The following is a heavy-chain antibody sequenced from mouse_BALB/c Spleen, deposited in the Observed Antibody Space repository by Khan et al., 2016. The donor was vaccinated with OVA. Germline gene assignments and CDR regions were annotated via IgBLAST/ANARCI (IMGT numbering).Heavy chain of an antibody. CDR3: ASELGRYYALDY. J-gene: IGHJ4*01. V-gene: IGHV3-2*02. CDR2: ISYSGST. CDR1: GYSITSDYA. D-gene: IGHD4-1*01. Sequence: EVQLQESGPGLVKPSQSLSLTCTVTGYSITSDYAWNWIRQFPGNKLEWMGYISYSGSTTYTPSLKSRISITRDTSKDQFFLQLKSVTSEATATYYCASELGRYYALDYWGQGTSVTVSS.